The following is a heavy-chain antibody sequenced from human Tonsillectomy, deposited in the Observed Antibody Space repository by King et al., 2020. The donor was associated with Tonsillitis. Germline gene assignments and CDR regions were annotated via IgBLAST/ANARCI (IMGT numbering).Heavy chain of an antibody. D-gene: IGHD3-22*01. Sequence: QLVQSGAEVKKPGASVKVSCKASGCTFTSYGISWVRQAPGQGLEWMGWISAYNGNTNYAQKLQGRVTMTTDTSTSTAYMELRSLRSDDTAVYYCAIYDSSGYYSPDAFDIWGQGTMVTVSS. J-gene: IGHJ3*02. V-gene: IGHV1-18*01. CDR1: GCTFTSYG. CDR2: ISAYNGNT. CDR3: AIYDSSGYYSPDAFDI.